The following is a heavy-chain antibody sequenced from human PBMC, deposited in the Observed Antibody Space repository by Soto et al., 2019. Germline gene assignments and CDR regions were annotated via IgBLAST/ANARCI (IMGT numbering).Heavy chain of an antibody. V-gene: IGHV4-39*02. CDR1: GGFISTSSYY. Sequence: QLQLQESGPGLVKPSETLSLTCTVSGGFISTSSYYWGWVRQPPGKGLEWIGTIYYTGYTYYNPSLKSRVAMSVDTSKDHFSLNLTSVIAADTDIYYCARSAIAVNGLFDHWGLGTLVTVSS. CDR2: IYYTGYT. CDR3: ARSAIAVNGLFDH. J-gene: IGHJ4*02. D-gene: IGHD6-19*01.